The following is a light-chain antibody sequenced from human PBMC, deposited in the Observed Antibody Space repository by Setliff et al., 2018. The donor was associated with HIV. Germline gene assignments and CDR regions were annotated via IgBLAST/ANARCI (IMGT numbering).Light chain of an antibody. CDR1: NSNIGTTT. Sequence: QSVLTQSPSVSGTPGQRVTISCSGSNSNIGTTTVNWYQRLPGAAPKLIIYTNSHRPSGVPDRLSGSKSGTSASLAISGLRSEDEAEYYCASWDDSLKVYVFGSGTKVTVL. CDR3: ASWDDSLKVYV. CDR2: TNS. V-gene: IGLV1-44*01. J-gene: IGLJ1*01.